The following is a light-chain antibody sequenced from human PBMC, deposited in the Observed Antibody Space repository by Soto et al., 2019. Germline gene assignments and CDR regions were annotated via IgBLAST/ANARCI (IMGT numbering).Light chain of an antibody. V-gene: IGKV1-9*01. CDR3: QQLDSYLSFT. CDR2: AAT. Sequence: DIQLTQSPSFLFPSVGDRVTITCRASQDVGHFLAWYQQKPGKAPKLLMYAATTLQSEVPARFRGGGSGTEFTLTITSLQPEDYATYYCQQLDSYLSFTFGGGTKVEIK. J-gene: IGKJ4*01. CDR1: QDVGHF.